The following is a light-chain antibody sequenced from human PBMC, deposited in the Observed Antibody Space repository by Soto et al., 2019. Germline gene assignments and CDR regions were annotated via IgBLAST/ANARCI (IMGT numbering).Light chain of an antibody. J-gene: IGKJ1*01. V-gene: IGKV1-5*03. CDR3: QQYNSYPST. Sequence: DIQMTQSPSTLSASVGDRVTSTCRASQSISNRLAWYQQKPGKAPKLLIYKASSLESGVPSRFNGNGSGTEFTLTISSLQPDDFATYYCQQYNSYPSTFGQGTKVEIK. CDR2: KAS. CDR1: QSISNR.